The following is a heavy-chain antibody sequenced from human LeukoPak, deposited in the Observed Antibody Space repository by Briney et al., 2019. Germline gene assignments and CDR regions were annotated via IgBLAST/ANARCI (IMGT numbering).Heavy chain of an antibody. CDR2: INPSGGST. V-gene: IGHV1-46*01. CDR3: ARGRLSTVVSPLWD. Sequence: ASVKVCCKAFGYTFISYYMNWVRQAPGQGLEWMGIINPSGGSTSYAQKFQGRVTMTRDTSTSTVYMELSSLRSEDTAVYYCARGRLSTVVSPLWDWGQGTLVTVSS. CDR1: GYTFISYY. J-gene: IGHJ4*02. D-gene: IGHD4-23*01.